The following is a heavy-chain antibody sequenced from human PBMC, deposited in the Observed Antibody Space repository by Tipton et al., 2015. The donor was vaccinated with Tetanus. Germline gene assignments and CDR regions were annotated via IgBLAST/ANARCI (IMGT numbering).Heavy chain of an antibody. Sequence: SLRLSCAASGFTFSSYAMSWVRQAPGKGLEWVSAISGSGGSTYYADSVKGRFTISRDNSKNTLYLQMNSLRAEDTAVYYCATSQLPHWYFDLWGRGTLVTVSS. V-gene: IGHV3-23*01. CDR1: GFTFSSYA. CDR3: ATSQLPHWYFDL. CDR2: ISGSGGST. J-gene: IGHJ2*01. D-gene: IGHD6-6*01.